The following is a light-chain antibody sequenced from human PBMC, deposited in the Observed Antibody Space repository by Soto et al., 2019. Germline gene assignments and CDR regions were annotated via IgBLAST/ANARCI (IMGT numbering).Light chain of an antibody. CDR1: SSDVGGYNY. CDR3: TSYAGSDIWV. CDR2: EVS. J-gene: IGLJ3*02. Sequence: QSALTQPPSASRSPGQSVTISCTGTSSDVGGYNYVSWYQQYPGKAPKLMIYEVSKRPSGVPDRFSGSKSGKTASLTVSGLQAEDEADYYCTSYAGSDIWVFGGGTKLTVL. V-gene: IGLV2-8*01.